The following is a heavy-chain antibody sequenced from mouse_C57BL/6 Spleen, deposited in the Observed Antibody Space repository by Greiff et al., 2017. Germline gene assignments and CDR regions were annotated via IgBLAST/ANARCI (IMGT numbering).Heavy chain of an antibody. V-gene: IGHV2-2*01. Sequence: QVQLKESGPGLVQPSQSLSITCTVSGFSLTSYGVHWVRQSPGKGLEWLGVIWSGGSTDYNAAFISRLSISKDNSKSQVFFKMNSLQADDTAIYYCARTGIYYDYRYAMDYWGQGTSVTVSS. CDR1: GFSLTSYG. D-gene: IGHD2-4*01. CDR2: IWSGGST. J-gene: IGHJ4*01. CDR3: ARTGIYYDYRYAMDY.